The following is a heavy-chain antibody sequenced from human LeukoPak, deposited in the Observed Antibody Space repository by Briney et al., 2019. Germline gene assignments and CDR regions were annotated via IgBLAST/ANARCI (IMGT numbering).Heavy chain of an antibody. CDR3: ARQIDGSYFDY. V-gene: IGHV4-59*08. D-gene: IGHD3-9*01. J-gene: IGHJ4*02. CDR2: IYYSGST. CDR1: GGSISSYY. Sequence: PSETLSLTCTVSGGSISSYYWSWIRQPPGKGLEWIGHIYYSGSTNYNPSLKSGVTISVDTSKNQFSLKLSSVTAADTAVYYCARQIDGSYFDYWGQGTLVTVSS.